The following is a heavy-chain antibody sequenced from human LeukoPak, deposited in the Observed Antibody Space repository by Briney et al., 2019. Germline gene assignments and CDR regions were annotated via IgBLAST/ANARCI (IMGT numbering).Heavy chain of an antibody. J-gene: IGHJ3*02. D-gene: IGHD5-18*01. Sequence: PSETLSLTCTVSGGSISSYYWSWIRQPPGKGLEWIGYIYYSGSTNYNPSLKSRVTISVDTSKNQFSLKLSSVTAADTAVYYCARLEYSYGAYEAFDIWGQGTMVTVSS. V-gene: IGHV4-59*08. CDR1: GGSISSYY. CDR2: IYYSGST. CDR3: ARLEYSYGAYEAFDI.